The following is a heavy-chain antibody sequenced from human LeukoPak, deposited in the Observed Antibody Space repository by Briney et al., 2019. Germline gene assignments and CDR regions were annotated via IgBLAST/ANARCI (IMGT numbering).Heavy chain of an antibody. Sequence: ASVKVSCKASGYTFTSYAMHWVRQAPGQRLEWMGWINAGNGNTKYSQEFQGRVTITRDTSTRTAYMELRSLRPDDTAVYYCARVYLGIYYDGSPSPFDYWGQGTLVTVSS. CDR2: INAGNGNT. CDR1: GYTFTSYA. J-gene: IGHJ4*02. D-gene: IGHD3-22*01. V-gene: IGHV1-3*01. CDR3: ARVYLGIYYDGSPSPFDY.